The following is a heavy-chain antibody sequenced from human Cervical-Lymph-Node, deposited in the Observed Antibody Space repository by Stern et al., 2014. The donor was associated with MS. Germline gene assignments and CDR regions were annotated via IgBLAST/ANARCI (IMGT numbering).Heavy chain of an antibody. J-gene: IGHJ5*02. V-gene: IGHV1-69*01. Sequence: QVQLVESGAEVKKPGSSGRVSCKASGGSFKSYAFNWLRQAPGQGLEWMGDIVPMFAKANYAQKFQGRVTVTADEATNTVYMELSSLTSEDTAVYYCARERSIHYPAFAPWGQGTLVTVSS. D-gene: IGHD3-10*01. CDR3: ARERSIHYPAFAP. CDR1: GGSFKSYA. CDR2: IVPMFAKA.